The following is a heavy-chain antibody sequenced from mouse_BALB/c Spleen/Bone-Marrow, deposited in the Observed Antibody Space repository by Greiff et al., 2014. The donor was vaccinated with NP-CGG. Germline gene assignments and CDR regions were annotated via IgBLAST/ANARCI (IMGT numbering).Heavy chain of an antibody. CDR3: ARSGFDY. Sequence: VQLQESGSVLVRPGASVRLSCKASGYTFTSSWMHWAKQRPGQGLEWIGEIHPNSGNTNYNEKFKDKATLTVDTSSSTAYMDLSSLTSEDSAIYYCARSGFDYWGQGTTLTVSS. J-gene: IGHJ2*01. D-gene: IGHD3-2*02. CDR1: GYTFTSSW. CDR2: IHPNSGNT. V-gene: IGHV1S130*01.